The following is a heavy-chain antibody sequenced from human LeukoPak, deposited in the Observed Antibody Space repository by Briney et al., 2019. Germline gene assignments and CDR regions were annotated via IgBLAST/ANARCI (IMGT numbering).Heavy chain of an antibody. J-gene: IGHJ3*02. V-gene: IGHV3-48*01. CDR3: AKEGLVDAFDI. CDR1: GFTFSSYS. D-gene: IGHD6-19*01. CDR2: ISSSSSTI. Sequence: GGSLRLSCAASGFTFSSYSMNWVRQAPGKGLEWVSYISSSSSTIYYADSVKGRFTISRVNAKNSLYLQMNSLRAEDTAVYYCAKEGLVDAFDIWGQGTMVTVSS.